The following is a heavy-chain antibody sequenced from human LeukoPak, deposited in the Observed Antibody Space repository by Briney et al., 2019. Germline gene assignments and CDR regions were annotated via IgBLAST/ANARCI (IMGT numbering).Heavy chain of an antibody. Sequence: SETLSLTRTVSGGSISSSSYYWSWIRQPPGKGLEWIGYIYFSGSTNYNPSLKSRVTISVDTSKNQFSLKLSSVTAADTAVYYCAGVRAVAAAGYFLDSWGQGTLVTVSS. J-gene: IGHJ4*02. V-gene: IGHV4-61*01. CDR2: IYFSGST. CDR3: AGVRAVAAAGYFLDS. CDR1: GGSISSSSYY. D-gene: IGHD6-19*01.